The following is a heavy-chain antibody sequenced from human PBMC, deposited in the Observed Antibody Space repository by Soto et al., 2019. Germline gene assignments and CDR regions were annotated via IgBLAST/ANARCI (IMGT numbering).Heavy chain of an antibody. J-gene: IGHJ6*03. Sequence: PSETLSLTCAVYGGSFSGYYWSWIRQPPGKGLEWIGEINHSGSTNYNPSLKSRVTISVDTSKNQFSLKLSSVTAADTAVYYCARGGPFTFGVVAYYYYYFLDFSAKGTSVTGSS. CDR1: GGSFSGYY. CDR2: INHSGST. V-gene: IGHV4-34*01. D-gene: IGHD3-3*01. CDR3: ARGGPFTFGVVAYYYYYFLDF.